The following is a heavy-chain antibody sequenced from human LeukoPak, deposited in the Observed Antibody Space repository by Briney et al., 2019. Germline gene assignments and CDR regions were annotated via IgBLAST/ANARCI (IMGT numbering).Heavy chain of an antibody. V-gene: IGHV3-7*04. CDR2: INEDGSEK. Sequence: GGSLRLSCAASGFTFGSYWMSWVRQAPGKGLEWVANINEDGSEKYHVDSVKGRFTISRDNAKNSLYLQMDSLTAADTAVYYCARASDVGTIDNWGQGTLVTVSS. CDR3: ARASDVGTIDN. J-gene: IGHJ4*02. D-gene: IGHD7-27*01. CDR1: GFTFGSYW.